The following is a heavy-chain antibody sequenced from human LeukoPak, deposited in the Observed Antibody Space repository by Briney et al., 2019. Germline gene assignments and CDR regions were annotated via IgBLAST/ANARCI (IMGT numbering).Heavy chain of an antibody. CDR2: ISWNSGSI. CDR3: AKDLGSGWFPPDFDP. D-gene: IGHD6-19*01. CDR1: GFTFDDYA. Sequence: PGRSLRLSCAASGFTFDDYAMHWVRQAPGKGLKCVSGISWNSGSIGYADSVKGRYTISRDNAKNSLYLQMNSLRAEDTALYYCAKDLGSGWFPPDFDPWGRGTLVTVSS. V-gene: IGHV3-9*01. J-gene: IGHJ5*02.